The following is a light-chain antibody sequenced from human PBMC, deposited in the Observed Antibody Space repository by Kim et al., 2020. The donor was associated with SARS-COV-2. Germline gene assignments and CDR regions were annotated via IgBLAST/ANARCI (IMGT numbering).Light chain of an antibody. CDR1: QDISNY. V-gene: IGKV1-9*01. J-gene: IGKJ4*01. CDR2: AAP. CDR3: QQLDSYPLT. Sequence: ILLTQSPSSLSASVGDRVTITCRASQDISNYVAWYQRRPGKAPNLLIHAAPTLQSGVPSRFRGSGSGTEFTLTISSLQPEDFATYYCQQLDSYPLTFGGGTKGDIK.